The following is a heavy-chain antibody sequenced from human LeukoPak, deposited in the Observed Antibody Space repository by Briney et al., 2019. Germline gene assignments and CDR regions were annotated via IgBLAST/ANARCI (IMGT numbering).Heavy chain of an antibody. CDR2: INYSGRT. CDR1: GDSISSSDFY. Sequence: NPSETLSLTCTVSGDSISSSDFYWGWIRRPPGKGLEWIALINYSGRTFYNPSLKSRVTVSVDTSKNQFSLKLSSVTAADTAVYYCARTGNYGFGMDVWGQGTTVTVSS. D-gene: IGHD4-11*01. V-gene: IGHV4-39*07. J-gene: IGHJ6*02. CDR3: ARTGNYGFGMDV.